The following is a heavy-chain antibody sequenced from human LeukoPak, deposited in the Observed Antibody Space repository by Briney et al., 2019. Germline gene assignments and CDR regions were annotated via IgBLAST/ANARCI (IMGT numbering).Heavy chain of an antibody. J-gene: IGHJ3*02. D-gene: IGHD2-2*01. CDR3: ARDGRVPAAGDAFDI. Sequence: GGSLRLSCAASGFTFSSYSMNWVRQAPGKGLEWVSSISSSSSYIYYADSVKGRFTISRDNAKNSLYLQMNSLRAEDTAVYYCARDGRVPAAGDAFDIWGQGTMVTVSS. CDR1: GFTFSSYS. CDR2: ISSSSSYI. V-gene: IGHV3-21*01.